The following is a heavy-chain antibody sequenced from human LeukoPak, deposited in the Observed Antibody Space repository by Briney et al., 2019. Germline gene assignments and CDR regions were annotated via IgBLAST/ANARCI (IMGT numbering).Heavy chain of an antibody. Sequence: PGGSLRLPCAASGFTFDDYGMHWVRQAPGKGLEWVSGISWNSGSIGYADSVKGRFTISRDNAKNSLYLQMNSLRVEDTALYYCAKDATYSSGWTDYWGQGTLVTVSS. D-gene: IGHD6-19*01. CDR3: AKDATYSSGWTDY. CDR2: ISWNSGSI. J-gene: IGHJ4*02. CDR1: GFTFDDYG. V-gene: IGHV3-9*01.